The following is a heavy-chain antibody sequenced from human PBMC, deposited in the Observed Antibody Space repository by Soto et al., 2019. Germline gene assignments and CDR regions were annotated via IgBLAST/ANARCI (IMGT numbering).Heavy chain of an antibody. V-gene: IGHV4-34*01. J-gene: IGHJ6*02. CDR3: ARGLRRYYYYGMNV. CDR2: INHSGST. CDR1: GGSFSGYY. D-gene: IGHD2-21*02. Sequence: QVQLQQWGAGLLKPSETLSLTCAVYGGSFSGYYWSWILQPPGKGLEWIGEINHSGSTNYNPSLKSLVTISVDTSKNQFSLKLSSVTAADTAVYYCARGLRRYYYYGMNVWGQGTTVTVSS.